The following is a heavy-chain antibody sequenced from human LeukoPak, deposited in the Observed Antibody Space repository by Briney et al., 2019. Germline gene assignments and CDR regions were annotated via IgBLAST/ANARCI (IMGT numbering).Heavy chain of an antibody. CDR1: GYTFTSYA. D-gene: IGHD6-13*01. Sequence: ASVTVSCTASGYTFTSYAMHWVRQAPGQRLEWMRWINAGNGNTKYSQKFQGRVTITRDTSASTAYMELSSLRSEDTAVYYCARVPDEYSSSWHFDYWGQGTLVTVSS. CDR2: INAGNGNT. J-gene: IGHJ4*02. CDR3: ARVPDEYSSSWHFDY. V-gene: IGHV1-3*01.